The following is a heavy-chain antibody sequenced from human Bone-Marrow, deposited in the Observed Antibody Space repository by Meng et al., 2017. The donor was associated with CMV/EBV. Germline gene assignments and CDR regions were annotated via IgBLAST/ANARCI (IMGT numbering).Heavy chain of an antibody. D-gene: IGHD3-9*01. V-gene: IGHV3-48*03. J-gene: IGHJ4*02. CDR1: GFTFSSYE. CDR3: ARDNFDWLFDY. Sequence: GGSLRLSCAASGFTFSSYEMNWVRQAPGKGLEWVSYISSSGSTIYYADSVKGRFTISRDNAKNSLYLQMNSLRAEDTAVYYCARDNFDWLFDYWGQGTLVTVYS. CDR2: ISSSGSTI.